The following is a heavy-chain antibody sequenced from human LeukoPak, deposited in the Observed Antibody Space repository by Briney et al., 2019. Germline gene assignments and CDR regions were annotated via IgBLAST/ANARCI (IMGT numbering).Heavy chain of an antibody. Sequence: GGSLRLSCAASGFTFISYAMNWVRQAPGKGLEWVSPISGSGGSTYYADSVKGRFTISRDNSKNTLYLQMNSLRAEDTAVYYCARGVVPAAMRYWYFDLWGRGTLVTVSS. J-gene: IGHJ2*01. CDR3: ARGVVPAAMRYWYFDL. CDR2: ISGSGGST. V-gene: IGHV3-23*01. D-gene: IGHD2-2*01. CDR1: GFTFISYA.